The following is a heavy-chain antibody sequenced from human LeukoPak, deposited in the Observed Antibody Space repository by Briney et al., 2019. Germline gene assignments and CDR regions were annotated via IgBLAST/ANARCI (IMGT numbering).Heavy chain of an antibody. CDR2: IYPGDSET. CDR1: GYRFTSYW. D-gene: IGHD3-22*01. Sequence: GESLKISCKGSGYRFTSYWIGWVRQMPGKGLEWMGIIYPGDSETKYSPSFQGQVTISADKSISTAYLQWSSLQASDTAMYYCSILGQGKYYYDSSGSIEISGQGTMVTVSS. J-gene: IGHJ3*02. V-gene: IGHV5-51*01. CDR3: SILGQGKYYYDSSGSIEI.